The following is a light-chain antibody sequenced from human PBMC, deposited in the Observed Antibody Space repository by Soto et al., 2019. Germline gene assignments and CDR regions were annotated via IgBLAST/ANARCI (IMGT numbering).Light chain of an antibody. CDR2: EVS. CDR1: SSDVGGYNY. J-gene: IGLJ2*01. CDR3: AAWYVSLNGVV. Sequence: QSALTQPASVSGSPGQSITISCTGTSSDVGGYNYVSWYQQHPGKAPKLMIYEVSNRPSGISNRFSGSKSGTSASLAISGLQSEDEADYYCAAWYVSLNGVVFGGGTKLTVL. V-gene: IGLV2-14*01.